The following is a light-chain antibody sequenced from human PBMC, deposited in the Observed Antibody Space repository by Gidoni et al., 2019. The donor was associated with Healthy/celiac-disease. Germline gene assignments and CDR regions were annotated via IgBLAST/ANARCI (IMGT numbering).Light chain of an antibody. J-gene: IGKJ1*01. CDR1: QSVSSN. Sequence: EIVMTQSPATLSVSPGERATLSCRASQSVSSNLAWYQQKPGQTPRLLIYGASTRATGIPARFSGSGSGTEFTLTISSLQSEDLAVYYCQQYNNWPRTFXQXTKVEIK. V-gene: IGKV3-15*01. CDR3: QQYNNWPRT. CDR2: GAS.